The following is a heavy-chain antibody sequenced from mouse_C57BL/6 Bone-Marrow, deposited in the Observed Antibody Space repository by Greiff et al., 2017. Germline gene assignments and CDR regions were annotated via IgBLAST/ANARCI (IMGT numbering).Heavy chain of an antibody. D-gene: IGHD4-1*01. J-gene: IGHJ3*01. CDR1: EYEFPSYD. CDR3: ASHGWDVWFAY. CDR2: INSDGGST. V-gene: IGHV5-2*01. Sequence: EVKLVEPGGGLVQPGESLKLSCESTEYEFPSYDMPWVRKTPEKRLELVAAINSDGGSTYYPDTMERRFTISRDNTKNTLYLQMSSLRSEDTALYYWASHGWDVWFAYGGQGTMVTVSA.